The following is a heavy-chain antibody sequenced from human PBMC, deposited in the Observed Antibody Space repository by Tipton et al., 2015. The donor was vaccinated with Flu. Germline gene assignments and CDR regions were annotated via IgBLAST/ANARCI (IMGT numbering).Heavy chain of an antibody. D-gene: IGHD3-10*01. Sequence: PSLTCAVYGGSFSGYYWSWIRQPPGKGLEWIGEINHSGRTNYNPSLKSRVTVSVDTSKNQFSLKVTSVTAADTAVYYCARGLYGSGSHQRRYFDSWGQGTLVTVSS. CDR1: GGSFSGYY. J-gene: IGHJ4*02. CDR2: INHSGRT. CDR3: ARGLYGSGSHQRRYFDS. V-gene: IGHV4-34*01.